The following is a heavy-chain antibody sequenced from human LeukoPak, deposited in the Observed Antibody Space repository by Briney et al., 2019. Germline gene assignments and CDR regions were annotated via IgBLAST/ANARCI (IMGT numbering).Heavy chain of an antibody. CDR3: ARLSPTHHYYMDV. CDR1: GFTFTGCY. CDR2: INPNSGDT. V-gene: IGHV1-2*02. Sequence: GASVKVSCKASGFTFTGCYIHWVRQAPGQGLEWMGWINPNSGDTDYAQKFQGRVTMTRDTSISAAYMELSRLISDDTAVYFCARLSPTHHYYMDVWGKGTAVTVSS. J-gene: IGHJ6*03.